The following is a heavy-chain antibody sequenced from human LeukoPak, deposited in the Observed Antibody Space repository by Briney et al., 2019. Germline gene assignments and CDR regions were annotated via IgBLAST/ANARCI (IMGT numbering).Heavy chain of an antibody. CDR3: ARGSLLVAATPGAVFDY. CDR1: GYSISSGYY. Sequence: SETLSLTCTVSGYSISSGYYWGWIRQPPGKGLEWIGSIYHSGSTYYNPSLKSRVTISVDTSKNQFSLKLSSVTAADTAVYYCARGSLLVAATPGAVFDYWGQGTLVTVSS. CDR2: IYHSGST. D-gene: IGHD2-15*01. J-gene: IGHJ4*02. V-gene: IGHV4-38-2*02.